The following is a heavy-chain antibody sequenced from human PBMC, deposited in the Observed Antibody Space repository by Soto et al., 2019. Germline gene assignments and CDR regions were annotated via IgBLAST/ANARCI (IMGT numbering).Heavy chain of an antibody. V-gene: IGHV3-74*01. CDR3: AKFYGGDSAHTYTLDP. Sequence: GGSLRLSCAASGFTFSSYWMHWVRQAPGKGLVWVSRISIDGSSTYYADSVKGRFTISRDNSKNTLYLQMNSLRAEDTAVYYCAKFYGGDSAHTYTLDPWGQGTLVTVSS. D-gene: IGHD2-21*02. CDR2: ISIDGSST. CDR1: GFTFSSYW. J-gene: IGHJ5*02.